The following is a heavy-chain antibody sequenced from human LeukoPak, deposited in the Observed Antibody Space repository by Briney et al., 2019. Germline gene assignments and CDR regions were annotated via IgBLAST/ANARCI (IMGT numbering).Heavy chain of an antibody. CDR1: GFTFSSYA. J-gene: IGHJ4*02. Sequence: GGSLRLSCAASGFTFSSYAMSWVRQAPGKGLEWVSAISGSGGSTYYADSVKGRFTISRDNSKNTLYLQMNSLRAEDTAVYYCAKDRLRFLEWARHGDFDYWGQGTLVTVSS. V-gene: IGHV3-23*01. CDR3: AKDRLRFLEWARHGDFDY. D-gene: IGHD3-3*01. CDR2: ISGSGGST.